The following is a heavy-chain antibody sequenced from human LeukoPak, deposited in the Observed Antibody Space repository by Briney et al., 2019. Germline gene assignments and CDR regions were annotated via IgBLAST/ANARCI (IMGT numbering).Heavy chain of an antibody. CDR3: ARNFGGGDRSGPFY. Sequence: PSGGSLRLSCAASRFTFNDYGMSWVRQAPGKGLEWVSGINWNGGSTGYADSVKGGFTISRDNAKNSLYLQMNSLRAEDTAFYYCARNFGGGDRSGPFYWGQGTLVTVSS. D-gene: IGHD3-22*01. V-gene: IGHV3-20*04. J-gene: IGHJ4*02. CDR2: INWNGGST. CDR1: RFTFNDYG.